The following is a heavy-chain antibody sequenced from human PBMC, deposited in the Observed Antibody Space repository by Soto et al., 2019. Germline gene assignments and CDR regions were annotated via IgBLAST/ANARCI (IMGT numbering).Heavy chain of an antibody. J-gene: IGHJ4*02. CDR1: GFTFDDYA. V-gene: IGHV3-9*01. CDR3: AKGIAAAGPDYFDY. CDR2: ISWNSGSI. Sequence: GGSLRLSCAASGFTFDDYAMHWVRQAPGKGLEWVSGISWNSGSIGYADSVKGRFTISRDNAKNSLYLQMNSLRAEDTALYYCAKGIAAAGPDYFDYRGQGTLVTLPS. D-gene: IGHD6-13*01.